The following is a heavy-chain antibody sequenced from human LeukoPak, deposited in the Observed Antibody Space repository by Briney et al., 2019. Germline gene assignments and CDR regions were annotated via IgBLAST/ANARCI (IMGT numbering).Heavy chain of an antibody. D-gene: IGHD3-10*01. CDR1: GGSISSYY. V-gene: IGHV4-59*01. Sequence: SKTLSLTCTVSGGSISSYYWSWIRQPPGKGLEWIGYIYYSGSTNYNPSLKSRVTISVDTSKNQFSLKLSSVTAADTAVYYCARVGSEAFDYWGQGTLVTVSS. CDR2: IYYSGST. J-gene: IGHJ4*02. CDR3: ARVGSEAFDY.